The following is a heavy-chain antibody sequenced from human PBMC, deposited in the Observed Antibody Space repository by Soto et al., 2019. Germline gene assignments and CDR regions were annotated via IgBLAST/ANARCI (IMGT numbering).Heavy chain of an antibody. D-gene: IGHD7-27*01. CDR1: GGSMTGYF. CDR3: ARTHWVSGTEY. CDR2: VYNSGNT. Sequence: QVQLQESGPGLVKPSETLSLTCTVSGGSMTGYFWTWIRRSAGKGLEWIGHVYNSGNTDYNPSLASRITMAVDTSKREFSLKVKSVTAADTAVYYCARTHWVSGTEYWGQGTLVTVSS. J-gene: IGHJ4*02. V-gene: IGHV4-4*07.